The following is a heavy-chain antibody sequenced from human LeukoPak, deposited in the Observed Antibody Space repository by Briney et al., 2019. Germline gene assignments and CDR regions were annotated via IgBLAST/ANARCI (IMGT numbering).Heavy chain of an antibody. CDR1: GFTFSSYG. V-gene: IGHV3-30*18. CDR3: AKAVVGATTGGYFDY. CDR2: ISYDGSNK. J-gene: IGHJ4*02. D-gene: IGHD1-26*01. Sequence: GGSLRLSCAASGFTFSSYGMHWVRQAPGKGLEWVAVISYDGSNKYYADSVKGRFTISRDNSKNTLYLQMNSLRAEDTALYYCAKAVVGATTGGYFDYWGQGTLVTVSS.